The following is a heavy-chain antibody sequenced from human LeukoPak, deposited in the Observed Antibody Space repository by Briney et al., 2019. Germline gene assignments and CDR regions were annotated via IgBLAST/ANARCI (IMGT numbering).Heavy chain of an antibody. J-gene: IGHJ4*02. Sequence: GGSLRLSCAASGFTFSSYAMSWVRQAPGKGLEWVGNINQDGSDPYYVDSVKGRFTISRDNAKNSLYLQMNSLRAEDTAVYYCARGGGTVDQWGQGTLVTVSP. V-gene: IGHV3-7*01. D-gene: IGHD4-11*01. CDR2: INQDGSDP. CDR1: GFTFSSYA. CDR3: ARGGGTVDQ.